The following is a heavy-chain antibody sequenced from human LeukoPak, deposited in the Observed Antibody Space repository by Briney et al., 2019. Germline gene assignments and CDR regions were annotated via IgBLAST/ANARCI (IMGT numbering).Heavy chain of an antibody. CDR3: AKVGTMVRGVGPFYY. D-gene: IGHD3-10*01. Sequence: GGSLRLSCASSGFTFISYAMSWVRQSQGKGLEWVSAISGSGGRTCYADSVKGRFTISRDNSKNTLYLQMNSLRAEDTAVYYCAKVGTMVRGVGPFYYEGQGTLVTVSS. CDR2: ISGSGGRT. J-gene: IGHJ4*02. CDR1: GFTFISYA. V-gene: IGHV3-23*01.